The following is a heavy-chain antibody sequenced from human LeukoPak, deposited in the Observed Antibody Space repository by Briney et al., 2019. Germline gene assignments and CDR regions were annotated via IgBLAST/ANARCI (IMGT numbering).Heavy chain of an antibody. Sequence: GGSLRLSCAASGFTFSSYAMSWVRQAPGKGLEWVSAISGSGGSTYYADSVKGRFTISRDNSKNTLYLHMNSLRAEDTAVYYCAKNIVVVVAGGNWFDPWGQGTLVTVSS. CDR1: GFTFSSYA. CDR3: AKNIVVVVAGGNWFDP. CDR2: ISGSGGST. D-gene: IGHD2-15*01. J-gene: IGHJ5*02. V-gene: IGHV3-23*01.